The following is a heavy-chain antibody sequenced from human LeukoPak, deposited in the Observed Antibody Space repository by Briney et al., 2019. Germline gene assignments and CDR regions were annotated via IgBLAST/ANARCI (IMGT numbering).Heavy chain of an antibody. CDR1: GYTFTGYY. V-gene: IGHV1-2*02. CDR2: INPNSGGT. J-gene: IGHJ3*02. Sequence: ASVKVSCKASGYTFTGYYMHWVRQAPGQGLEWMGWINPNSGGTNYAQQFQGRVTMTRDTSISTAYMELSRLRSDDTAVYYCARGIAPHIVLMVYATPHDAFDIWGQGTMVTVSS. CDR3: ARGIAPHIVLMVYATPHDAFDI. D-gene: IGHD2-8*01.